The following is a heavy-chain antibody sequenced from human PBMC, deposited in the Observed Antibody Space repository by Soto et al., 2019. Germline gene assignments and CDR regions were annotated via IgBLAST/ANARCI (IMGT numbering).Heavy chain of an antibody. V-gene: IGHV4-59*08. CDR1: GGSISSYY. J-gene: IGHJ6*03. CDR2: IYYSVST. Sequence: QVQLQESGPGLVKPSETLSLTCTVSGGSISSYYWSWIRQPPGKGLEWIGYIYYSVSTNQNASLKSRVTISVDTSKNQVSLKLSSVTAADTAVYYCARLLGAPGSQTMDVWGKGTTVTVSS. CDR3: ARLLGAPGSQTMDV. D-gene: IGHD1-26*01.